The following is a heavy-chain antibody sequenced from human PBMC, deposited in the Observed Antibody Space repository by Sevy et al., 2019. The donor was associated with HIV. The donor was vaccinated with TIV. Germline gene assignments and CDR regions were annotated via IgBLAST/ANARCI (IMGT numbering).Heavy chain of an antibody. Sequence: GGSLRLSCAASGFTFSSYAMHWVRQAPGKGLEWVAVISYDGSNKYYADSGKGRFTISRDNSKNTLYLQMNSLRAEDTAVYYCARDKSSMVREGGAFDIWGQGTMVTVSS. D-gene: IGHD3-10*01. CDR2: ISYDGSNK. V-gene: IGHV3-30-3*01. CDR3: ARDKSSMVREGGAFDI. J-gene: IGHJ3*02. CDR1: GFTFSSYA.